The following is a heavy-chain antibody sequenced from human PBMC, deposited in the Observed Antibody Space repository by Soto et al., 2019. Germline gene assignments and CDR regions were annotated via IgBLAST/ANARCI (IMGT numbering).Heavy chain of an antibody. CDR3: AKEKHLVLGDN. V-gene: IGHV3-23*01. D-gene: IGHD2-8*02. CDR2: ISGSAAST. Sequence: EVQLLESGGGLGQPGGSLRLSCAASGFTFNSYAMSWVRQAPGKGLEWVSGISGSAASTYYADSVKGRFTISRDNSKNTLYLQMSSLRAEDTALYYCAKEKHLVLGDNWGQGTLVTVSS. J-gene: IGHJ4*02. CDR1: GFTFNSYA.